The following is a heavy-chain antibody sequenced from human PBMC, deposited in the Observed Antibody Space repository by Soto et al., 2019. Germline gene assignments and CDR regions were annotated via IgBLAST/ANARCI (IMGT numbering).Heavy chain of an antibody. Sequence: ASVKVSCKVSGYTLTELSMHWVRQAPGKGLEWMGGFDPEDGETIYAQKFQGRVTMTEDTSTNTAYMELRSLRSDDTAVYYCARDINNYDFWWFDPWGQGTLVTVSS. D-gene: IGHD3-3*01. CDR1: GYTLTELS. CDR2: FDPEDGET. CDR3: ARDINNYDFWWFDP. J-gene: IGHJ5*02. V-gene: IGHV1-24*01.